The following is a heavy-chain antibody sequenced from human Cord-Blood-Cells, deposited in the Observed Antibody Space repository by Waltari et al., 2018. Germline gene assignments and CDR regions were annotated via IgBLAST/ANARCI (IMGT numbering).Heavy chain of an antibody. CDR3: ATSTAY. CDR1: GFPFSVYW. D-gene: IGHD6-25*01. V-gene: IGHV3-7*05. CDR2: IKQDGSEK. J-gene: IGHJ4*02. Sequence: EVQLVESGGGLVQPGGSLRLSRAASGFPFSVYWSGWVRQAPGKGLEWVANIKQDGSEKSYVDSVKGRITISRDNAKNSLYLQMNSLRAEDTAVYYCATSTAYWGQGTLVTVSS.